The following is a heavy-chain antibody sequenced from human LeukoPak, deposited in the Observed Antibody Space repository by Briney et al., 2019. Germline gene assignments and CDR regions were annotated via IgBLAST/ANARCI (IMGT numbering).Heavy chain of an antibody. CDR1: GFTFDDYA. V-gene: IGHV3-9*01. CDR2: ISWNSGSI. D-gene: IGHD3-22*01. Sequence: GRSLRLSCAASGFTFDDYAMHWVRQAPGKGLEWVSGISWNSGSIGYADSVKGRFTISRDNAKNSLYLQMNSLRAEDTAVYYCARDLGQYYDTSDNWFGPWGQGTLVTVSS. CDR3: ARDLGQYYDTSDNWFGP. J-gene: IGHJ5*02.